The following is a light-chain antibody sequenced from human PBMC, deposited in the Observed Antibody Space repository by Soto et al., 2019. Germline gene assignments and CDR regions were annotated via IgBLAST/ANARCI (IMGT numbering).Light chain of an antibody. V-gene: IGLV2-14*03. CDR1: SSDLGDYNS. Sequence: QSALTQPASVSGSPGQSITISCTGTSSDLGDYNSVSWYQHHPDKAPKLMIYNVNYQPSGVSNRFSGYKSGNTASLTISGLQAEDEADYYCSSYTSSDTWVFGGGTKLTVL. CDR2: NVN. CDR3: SSYTSSDTWV. J-gene: IGLJ3*02.